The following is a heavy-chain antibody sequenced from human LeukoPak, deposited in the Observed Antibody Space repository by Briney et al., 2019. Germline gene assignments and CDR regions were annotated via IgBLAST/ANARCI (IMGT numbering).Heavy chain of an antibody. J-gene: IGHJ4*02. CDR3: ARSLGDSSGYYPLPFDY. CDR1: GYTFSNYG. CDR2: ISGYNGNT. Sequence: ASVKVSCKASGYTFSNYGITWVRQAPGQGLEWMGWISGYNGNTNFAQKLRGRVSMTTDTSTYTSDMELRSLRSDDTAVYYCARSLGDSSGYYPLPFDYWGQGPLVIVSP. V-gene: IGHV1-18*01. D-gene: IGHD3-22*01.